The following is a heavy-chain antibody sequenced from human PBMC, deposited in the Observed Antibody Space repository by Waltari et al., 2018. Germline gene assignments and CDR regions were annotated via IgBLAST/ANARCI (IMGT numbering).Heavy chain of an antibody. CDR1: GGSITSGDYY. D-gene: IGHD4-17*01. J-gene: IGHJ4*02. CDR3: VRHEGTRTTARAHFDS. Sequence: QLQLQESGPGLVKPSETLSLSCTVPGGSITSGDYYWGWIRQSPGKGLEWIGGIFFSVRTYYNPSLKSRLAISVDTSKNQFSLKLSSVTAADTAVYYCVRHEGTRTTARAHFDSWGQGTLVAVSS. V-gene: IGHV4-39*01. CDR2: IFFSVRT.